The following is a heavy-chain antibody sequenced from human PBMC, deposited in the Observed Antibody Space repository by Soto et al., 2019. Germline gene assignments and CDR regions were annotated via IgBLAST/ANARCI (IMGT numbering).Heavy chain of an antibody. CDR3: ARGGILTGDNYYYGMDV. V-gene: IGHV1-2*04. J-gene: IGHJ6*02. D-gene: IGHD3-9*01. Sequence: ASVKVSCKASGYTFTGYYMHWVRQAPGQGLEWMGWINPNSGGTNYAQKFRGWVTMTRDTSISTAYMELSRLRSDDTAVYYCARGGILTGDNYYYGMDVWGQGTTVTVSS. CDR2: INPNSGGT. CDR1: GYTFTGYY.